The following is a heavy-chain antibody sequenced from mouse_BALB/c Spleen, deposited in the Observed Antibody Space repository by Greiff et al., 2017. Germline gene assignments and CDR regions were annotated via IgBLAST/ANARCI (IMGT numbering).Heavy chain of an antibody. V-gene: IGHV5-6-4*01. D-gene: IGHD1-1*01. CDR1: GFTFSSYT. CDR3: TRDGVLRGFAY. Sequence: EVQLVESGGGLVKPGGSLKLSCAASGFTFSSYTMSWVRQTPEKRLEWVATISSGGSYTYYPDSVKGRFTISRDNAKNTLYLQMSSLKSEDTAMYYCTRDGVLRGFAYWGQGTLVTVSA. CDR2: ISSGGSYT. J-gene: IGHJ3*01.